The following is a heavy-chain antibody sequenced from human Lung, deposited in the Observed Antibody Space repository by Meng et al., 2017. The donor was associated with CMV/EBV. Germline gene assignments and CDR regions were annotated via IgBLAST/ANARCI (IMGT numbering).Heavy chain of an antibody. V-gene: IGHV3-23*01. CDR2: VSDTHGDT. J-gene: IGHJ4*02. CDR3: ARLAARGY. Sequence: GGSLRPSCAASGLTFSSFDMSWVRQAPGKGLGWVSTVSDTHGDTYYADSAKGRFTISRDNSKSPLYLQMNSLRAEDTARYYCARLAARGYWGQGTLVTVSS. D-gene: IGHD6-6*01. CDR1: GLTFSSFD.